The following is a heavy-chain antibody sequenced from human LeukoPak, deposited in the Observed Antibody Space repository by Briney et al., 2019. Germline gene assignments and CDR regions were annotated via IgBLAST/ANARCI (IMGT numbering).Heavy chain of an antibody. V-gene: IGHV5-51*01. CDR2: IYFADFTV. D-gene: IGHD4-17*01. CDR3: ARARNGDYMWDY. Sequence: SGGSLRLSCAASGFTFSSYAMSWVRQAPGKGLEWMGIIYFADFTVKYSPPFQGQVTISADKSISTAYLQWSSLRASDTAMYYCARARNGDYMWDYWGQGTLVTVSS. J-gene: IGHJ4*02. CDR1: GFTFSSYA.